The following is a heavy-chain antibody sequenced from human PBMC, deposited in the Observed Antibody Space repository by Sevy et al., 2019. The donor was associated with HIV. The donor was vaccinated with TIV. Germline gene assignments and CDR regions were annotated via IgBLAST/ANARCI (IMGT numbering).Heavy chain of an antibody. J-gene: IGHJ4*02. D-gene: IGHD3-9*01. V-gene: IGHV1-46*01. CDR1: GYTFTSDY. Sequence: ASVKVSCKASGYTFTSDYMHWVRQAPGQGLEWMGIINPSGGSTSYAQKFQGRVTMTRDTSTSTVYMELSSLRSEDTAVYYCARDSDNYEILTGYYPFDYWGQGTLVTVSS. CDR3: ARDSDNYEILTGYYPFDY. CDR2: INPSGGST.